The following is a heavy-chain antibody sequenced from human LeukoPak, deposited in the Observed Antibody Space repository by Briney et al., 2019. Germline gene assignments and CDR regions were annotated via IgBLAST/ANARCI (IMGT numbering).Heavy chain of an antibody. CDR3: ARDRTGWLQADY. J-gene: IGHJ4*02. CDR2: IYTSGST. CDR1: NDSISSGRYY. Sequence: PSETLSLTCSVSNDSISSGRYYWIWIRQPAGKGLEWIGRIYTSGSTNYNPSLKSRFIISVDTSNNQFSLSLSSVTAADTAVYYCARDRTGWLQADYWGPGTLVTVSS. V-gene: IGHV4-61*02. D-gene: IGHD5-24*01.